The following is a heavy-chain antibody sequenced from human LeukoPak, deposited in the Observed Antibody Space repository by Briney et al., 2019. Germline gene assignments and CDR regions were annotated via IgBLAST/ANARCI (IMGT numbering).Heavy chain of an antibody. CDR3: AKVPAAEGHYYYYMDV. J-gene: IGHJ6*03. D-gene: IGHD2-2*01. CDR1: GFTFSSYG. CDR2: IRYDGSNK. V-gene: IGHV3-30*02. Sequence: GGSLRLSCAASGFTFSSYGMHWVRQAPGKGLEWVAFIRYDGSNKYYADSVKGRFTISRDNSKNTLYLQMNSLRAEDTAVYYCAKVPAAEGHYYYYMDVWGKGTTVTVSS.